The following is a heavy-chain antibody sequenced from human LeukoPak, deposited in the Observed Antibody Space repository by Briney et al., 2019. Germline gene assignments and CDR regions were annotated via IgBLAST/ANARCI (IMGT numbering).Heavy chain of an antibody. V-gene: IGHV3-23*01. CDR3: AKDGYSSIPGFHFEY. Sequence: GGSLRLSCAASGFTFSSYAMSWVRQAPGKGLEWVSGISASGVSTYYADSVKGRFTISRDNSKNTLYLHLNSLRVEDAAVYYCAKDGYSSIPGFHFEYWGQGTPVTVSS. D-gene: IGHD6-13*01. CDR1: GFTFSSYA. CDR2: ISASGVST. J-gene: IGHJ4*02.